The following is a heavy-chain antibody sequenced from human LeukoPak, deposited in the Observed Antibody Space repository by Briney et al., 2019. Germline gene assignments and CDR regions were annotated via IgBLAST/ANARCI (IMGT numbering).Heavy chain of an antibody. V-gene: IGHV1-69*05. J-gene: IGHJ4*02. CDR3: ARDAIGYSYGLFDY. CDR1: GGTFSSYA. CDR2: IIPIFGTA. Sequence: SVKVSCKASGGTFSSYAISWVRQAPGQGLEWMGGIIPIFGTASYAQKFQGRVTITTDESTSTAYMELSSLRSEDTAVYYCARDAIGYSYGLFDYWGQGTLVTVSS. D-gene: IGHD5-18*01.